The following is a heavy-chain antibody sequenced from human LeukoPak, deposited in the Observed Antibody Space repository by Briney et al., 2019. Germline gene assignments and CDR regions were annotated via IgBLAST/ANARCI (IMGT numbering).Heavy chain of an antibody. J-gene: IGHJ4*02. Sequence: ASVKVSCKASGYTFTGYYMHWVRQAPGQGLEWMGWINPNSGVTNYAQKFQGRVTMTRDTSISTAYMELSRLRSDDTAVYYCARDGYCEGRSCPDYWGQGSLVTASS. CDR2: INPNSGVT. D-gene: IGHD2-15*01. CDR1: GYTFTGYY. V-gene: IGHV1-2*02. CDR3: ARDGYCEGRSCPDY.